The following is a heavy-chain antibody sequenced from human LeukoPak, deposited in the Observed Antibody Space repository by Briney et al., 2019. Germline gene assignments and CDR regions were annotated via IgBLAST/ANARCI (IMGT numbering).Heavy chain of an antibody. CDR3: ARVLPYFDY. V-gene: IGHV3-48*03. J-gene: IGHJ4*02. CDR1: GFTFSNYE. CDR2: ISSSGDTI. Sequence: GGSLRLSCAASGFTFSNYEMNWVRQAPGKGLEWVSYISSSGDTIYYADSVKGRFTISRDNAKNSLYLQMNSLRAEDTVVYYCARVLPYFDYWGQGTLVTVSS.